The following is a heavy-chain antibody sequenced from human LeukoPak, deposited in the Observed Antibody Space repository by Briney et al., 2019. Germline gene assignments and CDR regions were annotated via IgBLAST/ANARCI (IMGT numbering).Heavy chain of an antibody. V-gene: IGHV4-34*01. CDR2: INYSGST. J-gene: IGHJ6*04. CDR3: ARLVVLRYFDWLGALDV. CDR1: GGSLSGYY. Sequence: SETLSLTCGVYGGSLSGYYWSWIRQPPGKGMEWIAEINYSGSTTYNPSLKSRVTISIDTSKNQFSLKLSSVTAADTAVYYCARLVVLRYFDWLGALDVWGKGTTVTISS. D-gene: IGHD3-9*01.